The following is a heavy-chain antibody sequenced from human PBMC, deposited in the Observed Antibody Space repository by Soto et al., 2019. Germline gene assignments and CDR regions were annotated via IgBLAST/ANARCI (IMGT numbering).Heavy chain of an antibody. J-gene: IGHJ4*02. V-gene: IGHV3-21*01. CDR2: ISSSSSYI. CDR3: ARNQIAARPRPIDY. Sequence: GGSLRLSCAASGFTFSSYSMNWVRQAPGKGLEWVSSISSSSSYIYYADSVKGRFTISRAKAKNSLYLKMNSLGAEDTAVYYCARNQIAARPRPIDYWGQGTLVTVSS. CDR1: GFTFSSYS. D-gene: IGHD6-6*01.